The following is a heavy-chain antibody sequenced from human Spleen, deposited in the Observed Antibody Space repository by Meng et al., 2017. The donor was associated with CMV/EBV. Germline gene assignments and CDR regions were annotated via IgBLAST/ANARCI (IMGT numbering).Heavy chain of an antibody. CDR1: GFTFSTYG. CDR3: ALFYGSGSYHNWFDP. J-gene: IGHJ5*02. Sequence: GGSLRLSCAASGFTFSTYGMHWVRQAPGKGLEWVSYISSSSSTIYYADSVKGRFTISRDNAKNSLYLQMNSLRAEDTAVYYCALFYGSGSYHNWFDPWGQGTLVTVSS. D-gene: IGHD3-10*01. CDR2: ISSSSSTI. V-gene: IGHV3-48*04.